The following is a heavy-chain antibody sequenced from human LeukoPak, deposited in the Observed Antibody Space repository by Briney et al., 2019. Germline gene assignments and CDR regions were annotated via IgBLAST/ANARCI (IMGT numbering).Heavy chain of an antibody. CDR1: GFTFSSYG. D-gene: IGHD6-19*01. CDR2: ISYDGSNK. CDR3: ARTGGWFSYYFDY. J-gene: IGHJ4*02. Sequence: PGGSLRLSCAASGFTFSSYGMHWVRQAPGKGLEWVAVISYDGSNKYYADSVKGRFTISRDNSKNTLYLQMNSLRADDTAVYFCARTGGWFSYYFDYWGQGTLVTVSS. V-gene: IGHV3-30*03.